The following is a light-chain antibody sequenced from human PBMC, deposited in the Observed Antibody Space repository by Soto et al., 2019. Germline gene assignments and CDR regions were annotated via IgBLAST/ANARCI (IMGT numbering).Light chain of an antibody. Sequence: IQMTQSPSSLSASVGGRVTITCRASQGISNELGWYQQRPGKAPKVLIYGASNLQSGVPSRFSGSASGTEFTLTISSLQSEDFAVYYCQQYNNWPTFGQGTKVDIK. V-gene: IGKV1-6*01. CDR2: GAS. CDR1: QGISNE. CDR3: QQYNNWPT. J-gene: IGKJ1*01.